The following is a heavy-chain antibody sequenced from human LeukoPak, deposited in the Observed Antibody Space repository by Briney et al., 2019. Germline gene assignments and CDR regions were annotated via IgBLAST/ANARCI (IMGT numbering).Heavy chain of an antibody. CDR2: ISRNGGST. J-gene: IGHJ4*02. V-gene: IGHV3-23*01. D-gene: IGHD2-21*02. Sequence: PGESLRLSCAASGFTFSTYVMNWVRQAPGKGLEWVSSISRNGGSTYYADSVKGRFTISRDNSKNPLFLQINSLIAEHSAVKYGAKKAYCCGACYSATSLDYWGQGTLVTVSS. CDR1: GFTFSTYV. CDR3: AKKAYCCGACYSATSLDY.